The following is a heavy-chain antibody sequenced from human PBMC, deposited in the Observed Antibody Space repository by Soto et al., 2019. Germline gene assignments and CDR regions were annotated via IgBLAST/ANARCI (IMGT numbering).Heavy chain of an antibody. Sequence: ASVEVSCKVSGYPSTRSAMHWVRQAPGQRLEWMGWIHEGNGNTKYSQKFQDRVTFTRDTSASTGYMELSSLRSEDTSVYYCARPCTGGTCFHLDYWGQGTQVTVSS. J-gene: IGHJ4*02. D-gene: IGHD2-15*01. CDR3: ARPCTGGTCFHLDY. V-gene: IGHV1-3*01. CDR1: GYPSTRSA. CDR2: IHEGNGNT.